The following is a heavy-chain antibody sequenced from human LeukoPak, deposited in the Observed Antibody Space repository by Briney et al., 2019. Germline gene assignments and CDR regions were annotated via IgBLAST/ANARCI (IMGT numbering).Heavy chain of an antibody. CDR2: NYYSGGT. V-gene: IGHV4-59*01. D-gene: IGHD3-10*01. Sequence: PSETQSLTCSVSGGSISSYYWSWIRQPPGKGLEWIGYNYYSGGTNYNPSLKSRVTISVDTSKNQFSLKLSSVTAADTAVYYCARDDAVYGSGSFDYWGQGTLVTVSS. CDR1: GGSISSYY. CDR3: ARDDAVYGSGSFDY. J-gene: IGHJ4*02.